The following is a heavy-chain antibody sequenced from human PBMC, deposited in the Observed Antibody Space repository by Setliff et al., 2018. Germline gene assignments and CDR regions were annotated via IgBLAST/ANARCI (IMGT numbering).Heavy chain of an antibody. V-gene: IGHV1-46*01. CDR2: ISPSGGST. Sequence: ASVKVSCKASGYTFTTYYFHWVRQAPGQGLEWMGIISPSGGSTSYAQKFQGRVTITRDTSASTAYMELSSLRSEDTAVYYCATFASYIVLMVYARSGAFDIWGQGAMVTVSS. CDR1: GYTFTTYY. J-gene: IGHJ3*02. D-gene: IGHD2-8*01. CDR3: ATFASYIVLMVYARSGAFDI.